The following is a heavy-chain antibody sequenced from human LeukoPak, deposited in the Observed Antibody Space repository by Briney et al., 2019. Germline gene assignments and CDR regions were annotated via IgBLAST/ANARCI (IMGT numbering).Heavy chain of an antibody. CDR3: AALRYFDWLLVDY. D-gene: IGHD3-9*01. CDR2: ISWNSGSI. CDR1: GFTFDDYA. J-gene: IGHJ4*02. Sequence: GRSLRLSCAASGFTFDDYAMHWVRQAPGKGLEWVSGISWNSGSIGYADSVKGRFTISRDNAKNSLYLQMNSLRAEDTALYYCAALRYFDWLLVDYWGQGTLVTVSS. V-gene: IGHV3-9*01.